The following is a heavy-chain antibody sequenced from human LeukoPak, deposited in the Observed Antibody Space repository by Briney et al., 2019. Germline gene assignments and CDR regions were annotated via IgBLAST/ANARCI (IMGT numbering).Heavy chain of an antibody. CDR3: VGGIGWQPDY. CDR1: PGITFSNYW. J-gene: IGHJ4*02. CDR2: IRQDGRET. V-gene: IGHV3-7*03. D-gene: IGHD6-19*01. Sequence: GGSLRLSCAASPGITFSNYWMNWVRQAPGKGLERVAIIRQDGRETLYLDSARGRFTISRDNAKSSVYLEINSLRAEDTAVYYCVGGIGWQPDYWGQGTLVTVSS.